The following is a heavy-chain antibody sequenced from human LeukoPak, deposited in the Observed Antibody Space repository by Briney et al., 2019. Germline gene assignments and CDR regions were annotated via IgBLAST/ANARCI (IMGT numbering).Heavy chain of an antibody. CDR1: GYTFTSYA. D-gene: IGHD6-19*01. CDR2: INAGNGNT. V-gene: IGHV1-3*01. Sequence: GASVKVSCKASGYTFTSYAMHWVRQAPGQSLEWMGWINAGNGNTKYSQKFQGRVTITRDTSASTAYMELSSLRSEDTAVYYCARGGKQWLVPSGYWGQGTLVTVSS. CDR3: ARGGKQWLVPSGY. J-gene: IGHJ4*02.